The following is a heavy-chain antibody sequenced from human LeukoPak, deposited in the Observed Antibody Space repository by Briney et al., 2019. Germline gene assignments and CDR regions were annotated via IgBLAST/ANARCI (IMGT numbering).Heavy chain of an antibody. CDR3: ARYYDFWSGPYYFDY. CDR1: EFTFSSYA. V-gene: IGHV3-23*01. Sequence: GGSLRLSCAASEFTFSSYAMSWVRQAPGKGLEWVSAISGSGGSTYYADSVKGRFTIPRDNSKNTLYLQMNSLRAEDTAVYYCARYYDFWSGPYYFDYWGQGTLVTVSS. D-gene: IGHD3-3*01. CDR2: ISGSGGST. J-gene: IGHJ4*02.